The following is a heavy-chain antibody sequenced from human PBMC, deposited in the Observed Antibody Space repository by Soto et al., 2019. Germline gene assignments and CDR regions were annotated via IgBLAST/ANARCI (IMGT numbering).Heavy chain of an antibody. D-gene: IGHD6-13*01. CDR2: IIRDGSST. CDR1: GFTFSSYW. J-gene: IGHJ6*02. Sequence: EVQLVESGGGLVQPGGSLRLSCAASGFTFSSYWMHWVRQAPGKGLVWISRIIRDGSSTNYADSVKGRFTISRDNAKNTLYLEINSLRAADTAVYFCGRGGSGIYGMDIWGQGTTVTVSS. CDR3: GRGGSGIYGMDI. V-gene: IGHV3-74*01.